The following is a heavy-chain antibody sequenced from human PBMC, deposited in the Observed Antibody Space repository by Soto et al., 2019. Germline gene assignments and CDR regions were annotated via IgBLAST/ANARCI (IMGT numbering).Heavy chain of an antibody. CDR1: GFTFSSYA. D-gene: IGHD6-19*01. CDR3: AKDLGEDEWLVRGYYYYYGMDV. CDR2: ISGSGGST. V-gene: IGHV3-23*01. Sequence: EVQLLESGGGLVQPGGSLRLSCAASGFTFSSYAMSWVRQAPGKGLEWVSAISGSGGSTYYADSVKGRFTISRDNSKNTLYLQMNSLRAEDTAVYYCAKDLGEDEWLVRGYYYYYGMDVWGQGTTVTVSS. J-gene: IGHJ6*02.